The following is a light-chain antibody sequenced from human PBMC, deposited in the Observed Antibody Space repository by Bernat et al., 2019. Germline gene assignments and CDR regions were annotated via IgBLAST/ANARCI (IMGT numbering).Light chain of an antibody. CDR1: QAIRNE. J-gene: IGKJ4*01. Sequence: AIQMTQSPSSLSASVGDRVSISCRSSQAIRNELDWYRQKPGKAPELLIYDASNLETGLPPRFSGSGFGTEFTLIIGGLQPEDFATYFCLQEHNYPLTFGGVTKVEIK. CDR2: DAS. V-gene: IGKV1-6*01. CDR3: LQEHNYPLT.